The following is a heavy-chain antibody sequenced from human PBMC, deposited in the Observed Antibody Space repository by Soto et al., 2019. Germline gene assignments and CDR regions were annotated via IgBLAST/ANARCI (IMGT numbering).Heavy chain of an antibody. CDR2: IYYSGTT. CDR3: ARTSGDYGLSKYFQH. CDR1: GGSISSGDYY. D-gene: IGHD4-17*01. V-gene: IGHV4-31*03. Sequence: QVQLQESGPGLVEPSQTLSLICTVSGGSISSGDYYWSWIRQLPGEGLEWIGYIYYSGTTFHNPSLKSRVSISVDTSKNLFSLKLSSMTAADTAVYYCARTSGDYGLSKYFQHWGQGTLVTVSS. J-gene: IGHJ1*01.